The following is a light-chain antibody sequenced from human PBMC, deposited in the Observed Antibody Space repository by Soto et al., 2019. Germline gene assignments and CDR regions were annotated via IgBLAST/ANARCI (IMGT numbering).Light chain of an antibody. CDR1: TSNIGNNY. Sequence: QSVLTQPPSVSAAPGQKVTISCSGSTSNIGNNYVSWYQQLPGTAPKLLIYDNNKRPSGIPDRFSGSKSGTSATLGITGLQTGDEADYYGGTWDSSLGAGGVFGTGTKVTVL. CDR3: GTWDSSLGAGGV. V-gene: IGLV1-51*01. CDR2: DNN. J-gene: IGLJ1*01.